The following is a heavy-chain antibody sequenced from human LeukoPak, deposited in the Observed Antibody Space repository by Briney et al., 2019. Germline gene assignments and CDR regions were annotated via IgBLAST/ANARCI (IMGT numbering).Heavy chain of an antibody. CDR2: IYTSGST. Sequence: SETLSLTCTVSGGSISSGSYYWSWIRQPAGKGLEWIGRIYTSGSTNYNPSLKSRVTISVDTSKNQFSRKLSSVTAADTAVYYCARDSVSTYYFDYWGQGTLVTVSS. D-gene: IGHD5/OR15-5a*01. V-gene: IGHV4-61*02. CDR1: GGSISSGSYY. CDR3: ARDSVSTYYFDY. J-gene: IGHJ4*02.